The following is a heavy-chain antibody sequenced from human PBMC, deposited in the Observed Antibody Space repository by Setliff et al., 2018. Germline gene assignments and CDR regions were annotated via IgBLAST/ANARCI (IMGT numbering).Heavy chain of an antibody. J-gene: IGHJ4*02. Sequence: NPSETLSLTCAVSGYSISSGYYWGWIRQPPGKGLEWIGNIYLSGSTYYNPSLKSRVTISVDTSKNQFSLKLTSVTAADTAVYYCARHGLQFLEWLSAFDYWGQGTLVTVSS. CDR3: ARHGLQFLEWLSAFDY. CDR1: GYSISSGYY. V-gene: IGHV4-38-2*01. D-gene: IGHD3-3*01. CDR2: IYLSGST.